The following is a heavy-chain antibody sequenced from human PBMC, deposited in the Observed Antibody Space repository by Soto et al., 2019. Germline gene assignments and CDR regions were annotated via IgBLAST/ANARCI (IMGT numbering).Heavy chain of an antibody. CDR3: ARNRSGCFDY. CDR2: INAGNGNT. V-gene: IGHV1-3*01. D-gene: IGHD6-19*01. Sequence: QVPLVQSGAEVKKPGASVRVSCKASGYTFTNYAIHWVRQAPGQRLEWMGWINAGNGNTKYSQKFQGRVTITRDTSASAAYMELSSLRSEDTAVYYCARNRSGCFDYWGQGILVTVSS. CDR1: GYTFTNYA. J-gene: IGHJ4*02.